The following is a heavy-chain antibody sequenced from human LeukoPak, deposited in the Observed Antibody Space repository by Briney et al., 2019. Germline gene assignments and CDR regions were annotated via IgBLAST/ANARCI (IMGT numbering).Heavy chain of an antibody. D-gene: IGHD6-19*01. J-gene: IGHJ4*02. Sequence: PSETLSLTCTVSGGSISSYYWSWIRQPPGKGLEWIGYIYYSGSTNYNPSLKSRVTISVDTSKNQFSLKLSSVTAADTAVYYCARDRGGSGWYAANCFDYWGQGTLVTVSS. CDR3: ARDRGGSGWYAANCFDY. CDR2: IYYSGST. V-gene: IGHV4-59*01. CDR1: GGSISSYY.